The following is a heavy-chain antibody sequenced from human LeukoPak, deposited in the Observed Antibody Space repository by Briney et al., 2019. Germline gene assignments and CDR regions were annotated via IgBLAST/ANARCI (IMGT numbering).Heavy chain of an antibody. V-gene: IGHV3-74*01. D-gene: IGHD5-18*01. CDR3: ARGSGYSYGPPDY. J-gene: IGHJ4*02. CDR1: GFTFSSYW. Sequence: GGSLRLSCAASGFTFSSYWMHWVRQAPVKGLVWGSRINSDGSSTSYADCVKGRFTISRDNAKNTLYLQMNSLRAEDTAVYYCARGSGYSYGPPDYWGQGTLVTVSS. CDR2: INSDGSST.